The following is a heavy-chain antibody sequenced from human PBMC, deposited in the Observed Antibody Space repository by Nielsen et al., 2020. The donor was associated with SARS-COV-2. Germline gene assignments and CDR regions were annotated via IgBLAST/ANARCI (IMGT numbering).Heavy chain of an antibody. V-gene: IGHV3-73*01. J-gene: IGHJ3*02. CDR2: IRSKANDYAT. CDR3: TRVNPTSGSWFDAFDI. D-gene: IGHD6-25*01. CDR1: GFTFSDSS. Sequence: GESLKISCAASGFTFSDSSMHWVRQASGKGLEWLGRIRSKANDYATDYPASVKAGFIISRDDSKNTAYLLMNSLKIDDTAVYYCTRVNPTSGSWFDAFDIWGQGTLVTVSS.